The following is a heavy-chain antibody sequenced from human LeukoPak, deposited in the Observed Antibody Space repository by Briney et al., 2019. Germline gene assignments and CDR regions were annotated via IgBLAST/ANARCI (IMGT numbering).Heavy chain of an antibody. CDR1: GYTFTSYD. CDR3: ARGGGFSFGAQSYYQLSL. J-gene: IGHJ4*02. V-gene: IGHV1-8*01. D-gene: IGHD1-26*01. CDR2: MNPNSGKT. Sequence: AAVKVSCKASGYTFTSYDIHWVRQDPGRGLDYLGWMNPNSGKTGYTQKFRGRFSMTRDTSISTAYLELNSLTSEDTAVYYCARGGGFSFGAQSYYQLSLWGQGTLVTVSS.